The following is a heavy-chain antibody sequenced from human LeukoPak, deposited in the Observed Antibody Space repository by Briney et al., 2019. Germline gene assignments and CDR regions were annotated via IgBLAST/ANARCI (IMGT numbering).Heavy chain of an antibody. J-gene: IGHJ4*02. D-gene: IGHD1-1*01. CDR3: ARSSGIGTTDY. CDR1: EFTFSTYW. Sequence: GGSLRLFCAASEFTFSTYWMSWVRQAPGKGLEWVANINYDGGQTYYVDSVRGRFTISRDNAKNSLYLQMNSLRVEDTAVYYCARSSGIGTTDYWGQGTLVIVSS. CDR2: INYDGGQT. V-gene: IGHV3-7*03.